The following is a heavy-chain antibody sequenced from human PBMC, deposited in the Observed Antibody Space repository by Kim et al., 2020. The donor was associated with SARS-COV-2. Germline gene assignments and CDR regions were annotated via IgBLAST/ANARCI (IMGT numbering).Heavy chain of an antibody. J-gene: IGHJ5*02. V-gene: IGHV3-15*01. Sequence: GGSLRLSCAASGFTISNAWMSWVRQAPGKGLEWVGRIKSKTDGGTTEYAAPVKSRFTISRDDSTNTLFLQMSSLKTEDTALYYCTRWNSGNYYDASWGQGTLVTVSS. D-gene: IGHD1-26*01. CDR2: IKSKTDGGTT. CDR3: TRWNSGNYYDAS. CDR1: GFTISNAW.